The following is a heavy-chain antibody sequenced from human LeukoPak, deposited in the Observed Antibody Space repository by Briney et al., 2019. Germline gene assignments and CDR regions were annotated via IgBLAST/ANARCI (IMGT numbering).Heavy chain of an antibody. Sequence: GGSLRLSCAASGFTFSNAWMSWVRQAPGKGLEWVGRIKSKTDGGTTDYAAPVKGRFTISRDDSKNTLYLQMNSLKTEDTAVYYCTTHLSLYYCSSTSCYPYGMDVWGQGTTVTVSS. D-gene: IGHD2-2*01. V-gene: IGHV3-15*01. CDR3: TTHLSLYYCSSTSCYPYGMDV. CDR2: IKSKTDGGTT. CDR1: GFTFSNAW. J-gene: IGHJ6*02.